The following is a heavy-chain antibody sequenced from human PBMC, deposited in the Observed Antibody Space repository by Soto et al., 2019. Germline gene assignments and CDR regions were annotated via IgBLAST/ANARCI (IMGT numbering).Heavy chain of an antibody. CDR1: GGSISSYY. CDR2: IYYSGST. D-gene: IGHD3-9*01. V-gene: IGHV4-59*01. Sequence: SETLSLTCTVSGGSISSYYWSWIRQPPGKGLEWIGYIYYSGSTNYNPSLKSRVTISVDTSKNQFSLKLSSVTAADTAVYYCARVLDYDILTGYLFRGEYNWFDPWGQGTLVTVSS. J-gene: IGHJ5*02. CDR3: ARVLDYDILTGYLFRGEYNWFDP.